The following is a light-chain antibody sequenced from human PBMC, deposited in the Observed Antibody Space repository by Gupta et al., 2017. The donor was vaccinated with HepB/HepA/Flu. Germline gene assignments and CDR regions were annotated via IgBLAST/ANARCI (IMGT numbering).Light chain of an antibody. V-gene: IGKV3-20*01. CDR1: QSVSSSH. J-gene: IGKJ4*01. Sequence: EIVLTQSPSTLSLSPGERAIVSCRASQSVSSSHLAWYQMKPGQAPRLLIYGASSRATGIPDRCSGRGSGTDFTLTINRLEPEDFAVYYCQQYGSASLTFGGGTKVEI. CDR3: QQYGSASLT. CDR2: GAS.